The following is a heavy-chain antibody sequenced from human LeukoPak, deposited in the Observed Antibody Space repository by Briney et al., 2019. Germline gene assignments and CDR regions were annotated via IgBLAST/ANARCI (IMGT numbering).Heavy chain of an antibody. Sequence: GGSLRLSCVASGFTFSSHWMHWVRQAPGKGLVWVSRIDSHGSSTSYADSVRGRFTVSRDNAKNTLYLQMNSLRAEDTAVYYCARSLYDSSSYYPGGVYYFDQWGQGTLVTVSS. J-gene: IGHJ4*02. CDR3: ARSLYDSSSYYPGGVYYFDQ. CDR1: GFTFSSHW. CDR2: IDSHGSST. V-gene: IGHV3-74*01. D-gene: IGHD3-22*01.